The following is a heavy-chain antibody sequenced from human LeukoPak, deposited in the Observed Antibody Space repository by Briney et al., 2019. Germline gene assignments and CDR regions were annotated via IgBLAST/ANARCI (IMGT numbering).Heavy chain of an antibody. V-gene: IGHV1-69*13. Sequence: GASVKVSCKASGGTFSSYAISWVRQAPGQGLEWMGGIIPIFGTANYAQKFQGRVTITADESTSTAYMELSSLRSEDTAVYYCAASSSWYVVGWFDTWGQGTPVTVSS. CDR1: GGTFSSYA. J-gene: IGHJ5*02. CDR2: IIPIFGTA. D-gene: IGHD6-13*01. CDR3: AASSSWYVVGWFDT.